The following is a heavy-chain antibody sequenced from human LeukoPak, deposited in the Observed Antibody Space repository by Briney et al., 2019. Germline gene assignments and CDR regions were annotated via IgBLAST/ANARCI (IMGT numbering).Heavy chain of an antibody. CDR3: AKVRAYTYDSGLDY. CDR2: VSDSGGST. D-gene: IGHD5-18*01. J-gene: IGHJ4*02. V-gene: IGHV3-23*01. CDR1: GFTFSSYS. Sequence: PGGSLRLSCAASGFTFSSYSMNWVRQAPGKGLEWVSFVSDSGGSTYYADSVKGRFTISRDNSKNTLNLQMNSLRAEDTAVYYCAKVRAYTYDSGLDYWGQGTLVTVSS.